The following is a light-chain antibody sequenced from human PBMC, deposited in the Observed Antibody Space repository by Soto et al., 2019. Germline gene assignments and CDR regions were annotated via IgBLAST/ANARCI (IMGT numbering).Light chain of an antibody. CDR2: DNN. J-gene: IGLJ1*01. CDR3: GTWDSSLSASYV. V-gene: IGLV1-51*01. CDR1: SSNIGNNY. Sequence: QAVVTQPPSVSAAPGQKVTISCSGCSSNIGNNYVSWYQQLPGTAPKLLIYDNNKRPSGIPDRFSGSKSGTSATLGITGLQTGDEADYYCGTWDSSLSASYVFGTGTKLTVL.